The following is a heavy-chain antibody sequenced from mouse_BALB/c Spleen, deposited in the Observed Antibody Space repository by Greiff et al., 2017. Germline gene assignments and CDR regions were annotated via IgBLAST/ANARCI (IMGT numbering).Heavy chain of an antibody. Sequence: EVKLVESGPGLVKPSQSLSLTCTVTGYSITSDYAWNWIRQFPGNKLEWMGYISYSGSTSYNPSFKSRISITRDTSKNQFFLQLNSVTTEDTATYYCARAPYGSSPWFAYWGQGTLVTVSA. V-gene: IGHV3-2*02. CDR1: GYSITSDYA. J-gene: IGHJ3*01. D-gene: IGHD1-1*01. CDR2: ISYSGST. CDR3: ARAPYGSSPWFAY.